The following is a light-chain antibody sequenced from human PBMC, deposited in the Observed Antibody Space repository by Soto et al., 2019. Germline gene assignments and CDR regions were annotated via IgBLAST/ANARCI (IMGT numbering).Light chain of an antibody. CDR3: SSYAGSNSYV. V-gene: IGLV2-8*01. J-gene: IGLJ1*01. Sequence: QSALTQPPSASGSPGQSVTISCTGTSSDVGGYNYVSWYQQHPGKAPQPMIYEVSKRPSGVPDRFSGSKSGNTASLTVSGLQAEDEADYYCSSYAGSNSYVFGTGTKLTVL. CDR1: SSDVGGYNY. CDR2: EVS.